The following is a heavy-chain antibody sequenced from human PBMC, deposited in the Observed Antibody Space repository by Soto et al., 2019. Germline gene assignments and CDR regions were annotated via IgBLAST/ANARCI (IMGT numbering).Heavy chain of an antibody. CDR3: ARGFPITIFGVVIRYNWFDP. V-gene: IGHV4-34*01. CDR2: INHSGST. J-gene: IGHJ5*02. CDR1: GGSFSGYY. Sequence: PSETLSLTCAVYGGSFSGYYWSWIRQPPGKGLEWIGEINHSGSTNYNPSLKSRVTISVDTSKNQFSLKLSSVTAADTAVYYCARGFPITIFGVVIRYNWFDPWGQGTLVTVSS. D-gene: IGHD3-3*01.